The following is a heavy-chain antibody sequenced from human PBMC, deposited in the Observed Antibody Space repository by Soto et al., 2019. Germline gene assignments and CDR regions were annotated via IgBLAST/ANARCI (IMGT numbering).Heavy chain of an antibody. CDR3: ARLSSPGVTHAVYFDY. D-gene: IGHD2-21*02. V-gene: IGHV3-23*01. CDR2: ISGSGGST. J-gene: IGHJ4*02. CDR1: GFTFSSYA. Sequence: GGSLRLSCAASGFTFSSYAMSWVRQAPGKGLEWVSAISGSGGSTYYADSVKGRFTISRDNSKNTLYLQMNSLRAEDTAVYYCARLSSPGVTHAVYFDYWGQGTLVTVSS.